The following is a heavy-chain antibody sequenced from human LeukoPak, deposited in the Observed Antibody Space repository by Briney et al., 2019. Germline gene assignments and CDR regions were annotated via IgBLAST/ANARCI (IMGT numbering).Heavy chain of an antibody. D-gene: IGHD6-13*01. CDR1: GGSISTYY. V-gene: IGHV4-59*08. Sequence: PSETLSLTCTVSGGSISTYYWSWIRQPPGKGLEWIGYVYYSGSTTYNPSLKSRVTISVDTSKNQFSLKLSSVTAADTAVYYCASRRKGYSSSWYLWYFDLWGRGTLVTVSS. J-gene: IGHJ2*01. CDR3: ASRRKGYSSSWYLWYFDL. CDR2: VYYSGST.